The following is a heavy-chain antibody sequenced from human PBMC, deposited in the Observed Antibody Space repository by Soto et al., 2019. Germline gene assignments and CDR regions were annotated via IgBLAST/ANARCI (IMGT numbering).Heavy chain of an antibody. CDR3: AKDWGDLGEFWYFDL. Sequence: DVQLVESGGGLVQPGRSLRLSCAASGFTFDDYAMHWVRQAPGKGLEWVSGISWNSGSIGYADSVKGRFTISRDNAKNSLYLQMNSLRAEDTALYYCAKDWGDLGEFWYFDLWGRGTLVTVSS. V-gene: IGHV3-9*01. CDR1: GFTFDDYA. J-gene: IGHJ2*01. D-gene: IGHD3-16*01. CDR2: ISWNSGSI.